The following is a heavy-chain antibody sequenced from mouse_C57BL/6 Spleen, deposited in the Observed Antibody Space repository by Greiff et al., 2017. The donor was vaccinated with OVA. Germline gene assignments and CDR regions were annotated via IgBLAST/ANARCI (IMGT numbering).Heavy chain of an antibody. Sequence: EVKLVESGPGLVKPSQSLSLTCSVTGYSITSGYYWNWIRQFPGNKLEWMGYISYDGSNNYNPSLKNRISITRDTSKNQFFLKLNSVTTEDTATYYCASPLPDYYGSSYPFAYWGQGTLVTVSA. CDR3: ASPLPDYYGSSYPFAY. CDR1: GYSITSGYY. V-gene: IGHV3-6*01. CDR2: ISYDGSN. D-gene: IGHD1-1*01. J-gene: IGHJ3*01.